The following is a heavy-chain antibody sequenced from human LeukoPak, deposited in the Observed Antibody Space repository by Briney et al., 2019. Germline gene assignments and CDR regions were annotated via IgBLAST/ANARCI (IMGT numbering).Heavy chain of an antibody. V-gene: IGHV4-39*01. J-gene: IGHJ4*02. CDR2: IYYSGST. CDR3: ARYSSGWYYFDY. Sequence: SETLSLTCTVSGGSISSSSYYWGWIRQPPGKGLEWIGRIYYSGSTYYNPSLKSRVTISVHTSKNQFSLKLSSVTAADTAVYYCARYSSGWYYFDYWGQGTLVTVSP. CDR1: GGSISSSSYY. D-gene: IGHD6-19*01.